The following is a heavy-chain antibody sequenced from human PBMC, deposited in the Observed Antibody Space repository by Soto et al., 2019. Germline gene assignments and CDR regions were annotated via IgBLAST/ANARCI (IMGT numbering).Heavy chain of an antibody. CDR2: IKEDGREK. D-gene: IGHD2-15*01. J-gene: IGHJ3*02. CDR3: ARGGIGYCSGGTCFYTAFDI. Sequence: GGSLRLSCAASGFTFSTYWMSWVRQAPGKGLEWLANIKEDGREKYYVDSLKGRFTISRDNAKNSLYVQMNSLRVEDTAVYYCARGGIGYCSGGTCFYTAFDIWAQGSMVTVSS. V-gene: IGHV3-7*01. CDR1: GFTFSTYW.